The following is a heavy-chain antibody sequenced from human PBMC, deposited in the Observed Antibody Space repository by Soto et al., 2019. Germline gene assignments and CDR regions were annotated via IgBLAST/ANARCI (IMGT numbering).Heavy chain of an antibody. J-gene: IGHJ5*02. CDR2: TSYDASNK. CDR3: ARGSGYDWHTFDP. V-gene: IGHV3-30*03. D-gene: IGHD3-22*01. Sequence: GGSLRLSCAASGFTLSSYGMHWVRQAPGRGLEWLAVTSYDASNKFYADSVKGRFTISRDNSKNTLYLQMNSLRIDDTAVYRCARGSGYDWHTFDPWGKGTLVTVSP. CDR1: GFTLSSYG.